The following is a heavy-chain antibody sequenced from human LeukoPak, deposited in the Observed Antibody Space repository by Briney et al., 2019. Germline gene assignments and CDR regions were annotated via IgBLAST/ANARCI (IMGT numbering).Heavy chain of an antibody. V-gene: IGHV4-34*01. CDR1: GGSFSCYY. Sequence: KPSETLSLTCAVYGGSFSCYYWSWIRQPPGKGLEWIGEINQCGSTKYNPSLKSRVTISVDTSKNQFSLKLNSVTAADTAVYYCARGGYHDSSGRDWGQGTLVTVSS. J-gene: IGHJ4*02. D-gene: IGHD3-22*01. CDR3: ARGGYHDSSGRD. CDR2: INQCGST.